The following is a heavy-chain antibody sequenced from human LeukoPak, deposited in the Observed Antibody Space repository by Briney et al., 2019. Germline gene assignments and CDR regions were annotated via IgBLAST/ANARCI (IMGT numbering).Heavy chain of an antibody. CDR1: GFTFSNYW. V-gene: IGHV3-7*01. Sequence: GGSLRLSCAASGFTFSNYWLTWVRQAQGQGLAWVANIKEDESEKHYVESVKGRFTISRDNAKTSLYLQMNSLRAEDTAGYYCARDRQIAYWGQGTRVAVSS. CDR2: IKEDESEK. J-gene: IGHJ4*02. CDR3: ARDRQIAY.